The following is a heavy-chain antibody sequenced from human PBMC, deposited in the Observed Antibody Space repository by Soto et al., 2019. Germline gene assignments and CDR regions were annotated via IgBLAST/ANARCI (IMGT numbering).Heavy chain of an antibody. Sequence: QVQLQESGPGLVTPSETLSLTCTVSGDSTSRPLWSSDYWSWIRQPPGKGLEWIGSVYSSGNTKYNSALKSRIFISLDTSRKQFSLNLNSVTAADTAIYYCTRSRDFPDYNIPFDSWGQGTLVTVSS. CDR2: VYSSGNT. J-gene: IGHJ4*02. V-gene: IGHV4-4*09. CDR1: GDSTSRPLWSSDY. D-gene: IGHD4-4*01. CDR3: TRSRDFPDYNIPFDS.